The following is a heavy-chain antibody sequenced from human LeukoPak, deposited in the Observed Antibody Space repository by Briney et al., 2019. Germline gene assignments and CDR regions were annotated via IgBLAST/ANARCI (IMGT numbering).Heavy chain of an antibody. CDR3: TADGCGGTCYFDH. Sequence: GKSLTLSCAASGFTFSSHGMHWVRQAPGKGLEWVALIWYDGSDKYYADSVRGRFTITRDNAKNMLYLQMNSLGVEDTAVYYCTADGCGGTCYFDHWGQGALVTVSS. J-gene: IGHJ4*02. D-gene: IGHD2-15*01. CDR1: GFTFSSHG. CDR2: IWYDGSDK. V-gene: IGHV3-33*01.